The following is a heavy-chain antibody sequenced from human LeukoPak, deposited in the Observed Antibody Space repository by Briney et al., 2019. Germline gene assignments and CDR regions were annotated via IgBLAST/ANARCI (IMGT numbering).Heavy chain of an antibody. Sequence: GGSLRLSCAASGFTFSSYAMSWVRQAPGKGLEWVAAVSPSGGTTYYADSVKGRFTISRDNSKNTLYLQMNSLTAEDAAVYYCAKEYGHSSGWYYAFDIWGQGTMVTVSS. CDR2: VSPSGGTT. J-gene: IGHJ3*02. CDR3: AKEYGHSSGWYYAFDI. D-gene: IGHD6-19*01. CDR1: GFTFSSYA. V-gene: IGHV3-23*01.